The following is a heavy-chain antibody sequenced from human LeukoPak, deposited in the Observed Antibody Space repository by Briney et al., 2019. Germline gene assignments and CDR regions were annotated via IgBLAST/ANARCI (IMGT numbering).Heavy chain of an antibody. CDR2: ISWSSGTI. D-gene: IGHD6-6*01. CDR1: GFPFDNYA. Sequence: GGSLRLSCAASGFPFDNYAMHWVRQAPGKGLEWVSGISWSSGTIAYADSVKGRFTISRDNANNSLYLQMSSLRPDDTAFYYCAKGSSSSSSRNYFDHWGQGTLVTVSS. CDR3: AKGSSSSSSRNYFDH. J-gene: IGHJ4*02. V-gene: IGHV3-9*01.